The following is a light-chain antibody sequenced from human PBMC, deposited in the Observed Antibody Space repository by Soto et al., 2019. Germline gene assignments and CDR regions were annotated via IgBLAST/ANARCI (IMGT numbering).Light chain of an antibody. V-gene: IGKV1-39*01. CDR1: QSISSY. J-gene: IGKJ5*01. Sequence: DIQMTQSPSSLSASVGDRVTITCRASQSISSYLNWYQQNPGKAPKLLIYAASSLQSGVPSRFSGRGSGTDFTITISSLQPEDFATYYCQQSYSTPPITFGQGTRLEIK. CDR3: QQSYSTPPIT. CDR2: AAS.